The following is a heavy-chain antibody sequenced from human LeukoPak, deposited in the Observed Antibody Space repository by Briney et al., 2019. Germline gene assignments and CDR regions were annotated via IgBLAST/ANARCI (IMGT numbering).Heavy chain of an antibody. V-gene: IGHV1-69*13. D-gene: IGHD3-22*01. Sequence: ASVKVSCKASGGTFSSYAISWVRQAPGQGLEWMGGIIPIFGTASYAQKFQGRVTITADESTSTAYMELSSLRSEDTAVYYCARSNSGYYYSLDYWGQGTLVTVSS. CDR3: ARSNSGYYYSLDY. CDR2: IIPIFGTA. J-gene: IGHJ4*02. CDR1: GGTFSSYA.